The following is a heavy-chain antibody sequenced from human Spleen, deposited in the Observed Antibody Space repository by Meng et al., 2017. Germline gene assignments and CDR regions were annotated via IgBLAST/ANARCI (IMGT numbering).Heavy chain of an antibody. D-gene: IGHD6-13*01. CDR1: GFTFDDYA. CDR2: ISWNSGSI. J-gene: IGHJ4*02. V-gene: IGHV3-9*01. Sequence: SLKISCAASGFTFDDYAMHWVRQAPGKGLEWVSGISWNSGSIGYADSVKGRFTISRDNAKNSLYLQMNSLRAEDTAMYYCASRSSSWYGGWGQGTLVTVSS. CDR3: ASRSSSWYGG.